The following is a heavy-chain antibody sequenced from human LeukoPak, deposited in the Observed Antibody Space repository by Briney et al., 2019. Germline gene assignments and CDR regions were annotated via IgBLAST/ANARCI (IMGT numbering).Heavy chain of an antibody. Sequence: GRSLRLSCAASGFNLRNYGMKWVRQAPGKEREGGAVIWHDGSNEYYADSVKGRFTISRDNSENTLYLHMTRLGAEDTAFYYCARGIAVAGTTGGYCDYWGQGALVTVSS. V-gene: IGHV3-33*01. D-gene: IGHD6-19*01. CDR3: ARGIAVAGTTGGYCDY. CDR2: IWHDGSNE. J-gene: IGHJ4*02. CDR1: GFNLRNYG.